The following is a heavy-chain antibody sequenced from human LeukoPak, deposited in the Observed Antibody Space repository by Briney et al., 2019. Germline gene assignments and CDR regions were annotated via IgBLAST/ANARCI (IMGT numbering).Heavy chain of an antibody. D-gene: IGHD2-2*01. CDR2: INHSGST. CDR3: ASAQYCSSTSCYWDRDNWFDP. CDR1: GGSFSGYY. V-gene: IGHV4-34*01. Sequence: ASETLSLTCAIYGGSFSGYYWSWIRQPPGKGLEWIGEINHSGSTNYNPSLKSRVTISVDTSKNQFSLKLSSVTAADTAVYYCASAQYCSSTSCYWDRDNWFDPWGQGTLVTVSS. J-gene: IGHJ5*02.